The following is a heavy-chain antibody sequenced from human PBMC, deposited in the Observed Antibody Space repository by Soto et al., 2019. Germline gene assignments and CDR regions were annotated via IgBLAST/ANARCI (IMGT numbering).Heavy chain of an antibody. CDR3: ALSFCSCGSCYSLYYYYMRA. Sequence: ASVKVSCKATGYTFTRYDINWVRQATGQGLERMGWMNPNSGNTGYAQKFQGRVTMTRNTSISTAYMELSSLRSEDTAVYYCALSFCSCGSCYSLYYYYMRAWCNVTTVAAP. V-gene: IGHV1-8*01. CDR1: GYTFTRYD. J-gene: IGHJ6*03. D-gene: IGHD2-15*01. CDR2: MNPNSGNT.